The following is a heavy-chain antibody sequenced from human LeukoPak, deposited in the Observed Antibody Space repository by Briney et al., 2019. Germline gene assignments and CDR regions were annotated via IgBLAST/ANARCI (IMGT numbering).Heavy chain of an antibody. CDR3: AKDEPRAVAGTGIDY. CDR1: GFSFSTYA. Sequence: GGSLRLSCAASGFSFSTYAMHWVRQAPGKGLEWVALIWHDASHTFYTDSVKGRFTISRDNSKNTLYLQMNSLRAEDTAVYYCAKDEPRAVAGTGIDYWGQGTLVTVSS. J-gene: IGHJ4*02. V-gene: IGHV3-30*02. CDR2: IWHDASHT. D-gene: IGHD6-19*01.